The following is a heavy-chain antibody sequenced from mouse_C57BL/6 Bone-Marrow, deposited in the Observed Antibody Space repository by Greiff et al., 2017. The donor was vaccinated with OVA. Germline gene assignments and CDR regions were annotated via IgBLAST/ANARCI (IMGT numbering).Heavy chain of an antibody. CDR2: IHPNSGST. D-gene: IGHD1-1*01. J-gene: IGHJ2*01. V-gene: IGHV1-64*01. Sequence: VQLQQSGAELVKPGASVKLSCKASGYTFTSYWMHWVKQRPGQGLEWIGMIHPNSGSTNYNEKFKSKATLTVDKSSSTAYMQLSSLTSEDSAVYYCAIYYYGSSVYFDYWGQGTTLTVSS. CDR1: GYTFTSYW. CDR3: AIYYYGSSVYFDY.